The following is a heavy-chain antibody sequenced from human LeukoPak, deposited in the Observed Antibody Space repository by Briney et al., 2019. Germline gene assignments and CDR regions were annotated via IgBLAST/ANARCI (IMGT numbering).Heavy chain of an antibody. V-gene: IGHV4-38-2*02. J-gene: IGHJ4*02. CDR1: GYSISSGYY. CDR3: ARGSPLLWFGEFSSGFDY. Sequence: SETLSLTCTVSGYSISSGYYWGWIRQPPGKGLEWIGTIYHSGSTYYNPSLKSRVTISVDTSKNQFSLKLNSVTAADTAVYYCARGSPLLWFGEFSSGFDYWGQGTLVTVSS. D-gene: IGHD3-10*01. CDR2: IYHSGST.